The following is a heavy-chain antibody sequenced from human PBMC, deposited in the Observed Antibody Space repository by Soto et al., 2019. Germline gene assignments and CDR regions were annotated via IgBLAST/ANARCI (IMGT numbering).Heavy chain of an antibody. CDR2: IYHSGST. CDR1: GGSISSGGYS. J-gene: IGHJ5*02. V-gene: IGHV4-30-2*01. Sequence: SETLSLTCAVSGGSISSGGYSWSWIRQPPGKGLEWIGYIYHSGSTYYNPSLKSRVTISVDRSKNQFFLKLSSVTAADTAVYYCARVPDRWGQGTLVTVSS. D-gene: IGHD2-2*01. CDR3: ARVPDR.